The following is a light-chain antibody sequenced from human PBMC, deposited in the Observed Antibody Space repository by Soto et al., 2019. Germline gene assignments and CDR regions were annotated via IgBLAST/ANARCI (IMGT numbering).Light chain of an antibody. Sequence: QSALTQPASVSGSPGQSITISCTGTSSDVGAYNFVSWYQQFPGKAPKLMIYEVSNRPSGVSDRFSGSKSGNTASLIISGLRPEGEADYYCSSQTASATVLFGGGTKVTVL. V-gene: IGLV2-14*01. CDR3: SSQTASATVL. J-gene: IGLJ2*01. CDR1: SSDVGAYNF. CDR2: EVS.